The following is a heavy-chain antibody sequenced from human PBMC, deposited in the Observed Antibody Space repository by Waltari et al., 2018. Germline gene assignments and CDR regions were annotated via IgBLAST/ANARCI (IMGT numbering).Heavy chain of an antibody. Sequence: EVQLVESGGGLVQPGGSLRLSCAASGFTFSSYWMHWVRQAPGKGLVWVACINSDGRSTDYADSVKGRFTISRDNAKNTLYLQMNTLRAEDTAVYYCARVVGATLFDYWGQGTLVTASS. CDR3: ARVVGATLFDY. D-gene: IGHD1-26*01. CDR2: INSDGRST. J-gene: IGHJ4*02. CDR1: GFTFSSYW. V-gene: IGHV3-74*01.